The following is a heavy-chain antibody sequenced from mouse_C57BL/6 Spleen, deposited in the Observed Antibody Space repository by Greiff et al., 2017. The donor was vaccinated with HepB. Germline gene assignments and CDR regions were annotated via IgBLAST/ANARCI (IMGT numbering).Heavy chain of an antibody. CDR3: AREAAQAKAWFAY. J-gene: IGHJ3*01. CDR1: GYSFTDYN. Sequence: EVKLQESGPELVKPGASVKISCKASGYSFTDYNMNWVKQSNGKSLEWIGVINPNYGTTSYNQKFKGKATLTVDQSSSTAYMQLNSLTSEDSAVYYCAREAAQAKAWFAYWGQGTLVTVSA. D-gene: IGHD3-2*02. CDR2: INPNYGTT. V-gene: IGHV1-39*01.